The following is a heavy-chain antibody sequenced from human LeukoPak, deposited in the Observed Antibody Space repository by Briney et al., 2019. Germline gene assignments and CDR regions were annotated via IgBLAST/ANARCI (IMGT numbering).Heavy chain of an antibody. CDR3: ARLRFDYYGSGSYYNGWDDAFDI. V-gene: IGHV4-34*01. J-gene: IGHJ3*02. D-gene: IGHD3-10*01. CDR1: GGSISGYY. Sequence: PSETLSLTCAVYGGSISGYYWSWIRQSPGMGLEWIGEINHSRSTNYNPSLKSRVTISVDTSKNQFSLKLSSVTAADTAVYYCARLRFDYYGSGSYYNGWDDAFDIWGQGTMVAVSS. CDR2: INHSRST.